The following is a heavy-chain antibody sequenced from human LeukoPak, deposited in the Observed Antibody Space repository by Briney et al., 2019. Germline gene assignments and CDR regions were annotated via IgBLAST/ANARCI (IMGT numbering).Heavy chain of an antibody. J-gene: IGHJ4*02. V-gene: IGHV4-34*01. CDR3: ARGPYYYDSSGHGYYFDY. CDR2: INHSGST. CDR1: GGSFSGYY. Sequence: SETLSLTCAVYGGSFSGYYWSWLRQPPGKGLEWIGEINHSGSTNYNPSLKSRVTISVDTSKNQLSLKLSSVTAADTAVYYCARGPYYYDSSGHGYYFDYWGQGTLVTVSS. D-gene: IGHD3-22*01.